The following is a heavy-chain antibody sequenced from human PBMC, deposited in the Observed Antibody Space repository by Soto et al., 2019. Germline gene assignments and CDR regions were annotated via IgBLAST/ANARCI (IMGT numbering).Heavy chain of an antibody. CDR1: GFTFSSYA. V-gene: IGHV3-23*01. Sequence: EVQLLESGGGLEQPGGSLRLSCAASGFTFSSYAMSWVRQAPGKRLEWVSAISGSGSNTYYADSVKGRFTLSRDNSENTLYLQMDSLRADDTAIYYCAKGPMAVAPPFLDYWGQGTLVTVSS. CDR3: AKGPMAVAPPFLDY. D-gene: IGHD6-19*01. J-gene: IGHJ4*02. CDR2: ISGSGSNT.